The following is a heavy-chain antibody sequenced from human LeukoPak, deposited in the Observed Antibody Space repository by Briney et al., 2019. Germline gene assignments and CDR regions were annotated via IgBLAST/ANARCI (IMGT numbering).Heavy chain of an antibody. CDR1: GGSISSSNW. CDR2: IYHSGST. D-gene: IGHD3-22*01. Sequence: SGTLSLTCAVSGGSISSSNWWSWVRQPPGKGLEWIGEIYHSGSTNYNPSLKSRVTISVDKSKNQFSLKLSSVTAADTAVYYCARGIGHYYDSSAPLGALDIWGQGTMVTVSS. CDR3: ARGIGHYYDSSAPLGALDI. V-gene: IGHV4-4*02. J-gene: IGHJ3*02.